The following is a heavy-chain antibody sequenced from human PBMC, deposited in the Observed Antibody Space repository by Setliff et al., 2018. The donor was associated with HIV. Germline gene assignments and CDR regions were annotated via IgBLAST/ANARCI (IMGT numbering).Heavy chain of an antibody. D-gene: IGHD5-12*01. V-gene: IGHV1-18*01. Sequence: ASVKVSCKASGYTFTNYGISWVRQAPGQGLEWMGWISAYNGNTNYAQKLQGSVTMTTDTSTSTAYMELRSLRSDDTAVYYCARSPERGYDSDWFDPWGQGTLVTVSS. CDR1: GYTFTNYG. J-gene: IGHJ5*02. CDR3: ARSPERGYDSDWFDP. CDR2: ISAYNGNT.